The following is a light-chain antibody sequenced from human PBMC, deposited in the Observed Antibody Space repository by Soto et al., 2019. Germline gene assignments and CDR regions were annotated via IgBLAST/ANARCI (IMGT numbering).Light chain of an antibody. Sequence: EIVLTQSPDTLSLSPGERASLSCRVSQRVSSNYLAWYQQTPGQAPRLLIYGVSTRATGIPDRFRGSGSGTDFTLTITRLEPEDFAVYRCQQYDESPIFGGGTKVEIK. J-gene: IGKJ4*01. CDR2: GVS. CDR3: QQYDESPI. CDR1: QRVSSNY. V-gene: IGKV3-20*01.